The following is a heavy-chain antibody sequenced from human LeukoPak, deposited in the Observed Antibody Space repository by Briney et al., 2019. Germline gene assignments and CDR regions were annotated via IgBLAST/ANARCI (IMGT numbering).Heavy chain of an antibody. Sequence: GGSLRLSCAASGFTFSNYAMHWVRQAPGKGLEWVAVTSYDGSNKYYADSVKGRFTISRDNAKNSLYLQMNSLRAEDTAVYYCARVFKSSYGSTDAFDIWGQGTMITVSS. D-gene: IGHD5-18*01. CDR1: GFTFSNYA. J-gene: IGHJ3*02. CDR2: TSYDGSNK. V-gene: IGHV3-30-3*01. CDR3: ARVFKSSYGSTDAFDI.